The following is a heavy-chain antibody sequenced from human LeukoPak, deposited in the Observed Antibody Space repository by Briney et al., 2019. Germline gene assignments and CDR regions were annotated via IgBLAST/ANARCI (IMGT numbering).Heavy chain of an antibody. V-gene: IGHV4-39*07. J-gene: IGHJ4*02. D-gene: IGHD6-19*01. Sequence: SETLSLTCAVSGDSSSSSIYYWGWIRQPPGKGLEWIGSIDYSGTTYYNPSLKSRATLSVDTSKKQSSLKLSSVTAADTAVYYCAREYTLYRSGWFLDYWGQGTVVTVSS. CDR3: AREYTLYRSGWFLDY. CDR1: GDSSSSSIYY. CDR2: IDYSGTT.